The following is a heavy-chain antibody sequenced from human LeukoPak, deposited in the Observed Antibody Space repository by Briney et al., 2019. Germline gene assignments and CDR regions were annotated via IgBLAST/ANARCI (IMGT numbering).Heavy chain of an antibody. V-gene: IGHV4-59*08. CDR3: ARRIAARRRHYYYMDV. CDR1: GGSITSYY. Sequence: KASETLSLTCTVSGGSITSYYWSWIRQPPGKGLEWIGFIYYSGSTNSNPSLKSRVTISLDTSRNHLSLKLSSVTAADRAVYYCARRIAARRRHYYYMDVWGKGTTVTVSS. CDR2: IYYSGST. D-gene: IGHD6-6*01. J-gene: IGHJ6*03.